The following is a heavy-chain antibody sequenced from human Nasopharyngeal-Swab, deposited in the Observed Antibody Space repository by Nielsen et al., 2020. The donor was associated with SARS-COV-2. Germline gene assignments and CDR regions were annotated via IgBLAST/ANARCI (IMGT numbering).Heavy chain of an antibody. CDR2: IYYSGST. J-gene: IGHJ6*02. Sequence: SETLSLTCTVSGGSISSYYWSWIRQPPGKGLEWIGYIYYSGSTNYNPSLKSRVTISVDTSKNQFSLKLSSVTAADTAVYYCARLTYSYESYYYYYDMDVWGQGTTVTVSS. CDR1: GGSISSYY. V-gene: IGHV4-59*08. D-gene: IGHD5-18*01. CDR3: ARLTYSYESYYYYYDMDV.